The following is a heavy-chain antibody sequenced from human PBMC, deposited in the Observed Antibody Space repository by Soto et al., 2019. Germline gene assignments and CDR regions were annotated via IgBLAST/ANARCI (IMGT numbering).Heavy chain of an antibody. CDR1: GGSISSSSYY. V-gene: IGHV4-39*01. Sequence: SETLSLTCTVSGGSISSSSYYWGWIRQPPGKGLEWIGSIHYSGSTYYNPSLKSRVTISVDTSKNQFSLKLSSVTAADTAVYYCARQRRTGYLFDYWGQGTLVTVSS. J-gene: IGHJ4*02. D-gene: IGHD3-9*01. CDR2: IHYSGST. CDR3: ARQRRTGYLFDY.